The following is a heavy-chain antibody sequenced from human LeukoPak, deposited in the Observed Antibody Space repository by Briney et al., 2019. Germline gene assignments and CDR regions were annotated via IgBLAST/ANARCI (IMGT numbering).Heavy chain of an antibody. V-gene: IGHV4-30-4*08. Sequence: SQTLSLTCTVSGGSISSGDYYWSWIRQPPGKGLEWIGYIYYSGSTYYNPSLKSRVTISVDTSKNQFSLKLSSVTAADTAVYYCARDPGPYCSSTNCYFGNWFDPWGQGTLVTVSS. J-gene: IGHJ5*02. CDR3: ARDPGPYCSSTNCYFGNWFDP. D-gene: IGHD2-2*01. CDR2: IYYSGST. CDR1: GGSISSGDYY.